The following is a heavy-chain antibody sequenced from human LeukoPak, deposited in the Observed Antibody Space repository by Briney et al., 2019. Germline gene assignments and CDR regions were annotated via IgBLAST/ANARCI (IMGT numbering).Heavy chain of an antibody. V-gene: IGHV3-30*02. CDR2: IRYDGSNK. Sequence: GGSLRLSCAASGFTFSSYGMHWVRQAPGKGLEWVAFIRYDGSNKYYADSVKGRFTISRDNSKNTLYLQMNSLRAEDTAVYYCGKDPPLVAYYFDYWGQGTLVTVSS. J-gene: IGHJ4*02. D-gene: IGHD3-9*01. CDR3: GKDPPLVAYYFDY. CDR1: GFTFSSYG.